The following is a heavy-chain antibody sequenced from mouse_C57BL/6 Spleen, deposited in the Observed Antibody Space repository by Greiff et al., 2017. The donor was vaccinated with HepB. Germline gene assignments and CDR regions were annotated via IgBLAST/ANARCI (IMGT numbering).Heavy chain of an antibody. D-gene: IGHD2-5*01. J-gene: IGHJ3*01. CDR1: GYTFTSYW. Sequence: QVHVKQPGAELVRPGSSVKLSCKASGYTFTSYWMHWVKQRPIQGLEWIGNIDPSDSETHYNQKFKDKATLTVDKSSSTAYMQLSSLTSEDSAVYYCARVGNYSNHFAYWGQGTLVTVSA. V-gene: IGHV1-52*01. CDR3: ARVGNYSNHFAY. CDR2: IDPSDSET.